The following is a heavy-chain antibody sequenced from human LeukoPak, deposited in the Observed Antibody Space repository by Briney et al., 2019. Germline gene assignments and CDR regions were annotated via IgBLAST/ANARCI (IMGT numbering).Heavy chain of an antibody. D-gene: IGHD3-3*01. CDR1: GIPFSSYD. J-gene: IGHJ3*02. Sequence: PGGSLRLSCEASGIPFSSYDLSWIRQAPGKGLEWISAISDRGKTEYSDSVKGRFTISRDNSENTLYLQMSSLRDEDTAVYYCAKLPTVFGVADSFDIWGQGTLVTVSS. V-gene: IGHV3-23*01. CDR3: AKLPTVFGVADSFDI. CDR2: ISDRGKT.